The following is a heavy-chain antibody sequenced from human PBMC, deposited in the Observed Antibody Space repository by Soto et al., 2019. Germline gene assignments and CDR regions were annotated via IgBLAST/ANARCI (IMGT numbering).Heavy chain of an antibody. CDR1: GFSLYNYA. CDR3: GSDPSRGNEWARSVDL. D-gene: IGHD1-1*01. Sequence: EVQLVESGGGLVQPGGSLRLSCAASGFSLYNYAMDWVRQAPGQGLEWVTYISLSSANIHYADSVRGRFTVSRDNAKNSLYLQLNSLRAEDRAVYYCGSDPSRGNEWARSVDLWGRGTLVTVSS. J-gene: IGHJ2*01. V-gene: IGHV3-48*01. CDR2: ISLSSANI.